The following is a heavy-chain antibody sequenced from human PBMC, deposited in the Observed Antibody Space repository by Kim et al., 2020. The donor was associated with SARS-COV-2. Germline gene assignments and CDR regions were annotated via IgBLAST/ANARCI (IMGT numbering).Heavy chain of an antibody. J-gene: IGHJ4*02. V-gene: IGHV1-3*01. Sequence: SQKFQGGVTITRDTSASTAYMELSSLRSEDTAVYYCARACTYYYDSSGDYWGQGTLVTVSS. D-gene: IGHD3-22*01. CDR3: ARACTYYYDSSGDY.